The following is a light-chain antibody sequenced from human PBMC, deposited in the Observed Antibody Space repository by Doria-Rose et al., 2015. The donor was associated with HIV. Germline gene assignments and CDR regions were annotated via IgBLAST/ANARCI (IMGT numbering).Light chain of an antibody. J-gene: IGKJ1*01. CDR2: DGS. CDR3: HQYGTSWT. Sequence: TQSPGTPSLSPGERATLSCRASQSFSSTYLAWYQQKPGQAPSLLIYDGSTMATGIPDRFSASGSGTDFTLTINRLEPEDFALYYCHQYGTSWTFGQGTKVEI. V-gene: IGKV3-20*01. CDR1: QSFSSTY.